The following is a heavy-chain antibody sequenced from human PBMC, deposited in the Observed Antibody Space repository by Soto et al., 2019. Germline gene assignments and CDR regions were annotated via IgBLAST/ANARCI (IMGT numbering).Heavy chain of an antibody. CDR2: IDNDGSGT. J-gene: IGHJ4*02. CDR1: GFIFSDYW. CDR3: ATLQFAGPAY. V-gene: IGHV3-74*01. D-gene: IGHD3-16*01. Sequence: EVQLVESGGDLVQPGGSLRLSCAASGFIFSDYWMHWVRQVPGKGLVWVSRIDNDGSGTSYADFVKGRFTISRDNAKNTLYLQMNSLSADDSAIYYCATLQFAGPAYWGQGTLVTVSS.